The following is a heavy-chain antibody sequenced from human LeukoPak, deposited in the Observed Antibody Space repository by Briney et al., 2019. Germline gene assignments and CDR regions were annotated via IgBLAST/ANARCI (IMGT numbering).Heavy chain of an antibody. J-gene: IGHJ1*01. D-gene: IGHD4-17*01. CDR2: ISSSGSSI. CDR3: ARVVVRAVTGWPEYFQH. V-gene: IGHV3-48*03. CDR1: GFTFSSYE. Sequence: GGSLRLSCAASGFTFSSYEMNWVRQAPGKGLEWVSYISSSGSSIYYADSVKGRFTISRDNAKNSLYLQMNSLRAEDTAVYYCARVVVRAVTGWPEYFQHWGQGTLVTVSS.